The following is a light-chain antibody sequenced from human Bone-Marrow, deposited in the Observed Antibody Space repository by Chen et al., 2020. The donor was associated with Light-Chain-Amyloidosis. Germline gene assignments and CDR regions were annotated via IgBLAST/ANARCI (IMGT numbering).Light chain of an antibody. CDR2: RAT. CDR1: DLPTKY. V-gene: IGLV3-25*03. Sequence: SYELTQPPSVSVSPGQTARITCSGDDLPTKYAYWYQQKPGQAPVLVIHRATERPSGISERFSGSSYGTTATLTISGVQAEDEADYHCQSADSSGTYEVIFGGGTKLTVL. CDR3: QSADSSGTYEVI. J-gene: IGLJ2*01.